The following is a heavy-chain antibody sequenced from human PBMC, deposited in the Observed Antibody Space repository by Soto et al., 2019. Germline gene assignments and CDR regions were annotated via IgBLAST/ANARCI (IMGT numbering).Heavy chain of an antibody. V-gene: IGHV1-8*01. J-gene: IGHJ4*02. Sequence: QVQLVQSGAEVKKPGASVKVSCKASGYTFTSYDITWGRQATGQGLEWMGWMNPHSGNTGYAQKFQGRVTMTRNTSISTAYMELSSLRSEDTAVYYWARARDSGYDTDFDYWGQGTLVTVSS. CDR1: GYTFTSYD. D-gene: IGHD5-12*01. CDR2: MNPHSGNT. CDR3: ARARDSGYDTDFDY.